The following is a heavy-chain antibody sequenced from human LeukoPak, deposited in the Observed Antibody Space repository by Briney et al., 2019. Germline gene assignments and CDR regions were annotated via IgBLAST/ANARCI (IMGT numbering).Heavy chain of an antibody. Sequence: SVKVSCKASGGTFSSYAISWVRQAPGQGLEWMGGIIPILGTANYAQKFQGRVTITADESTSTAYMELSSLRSEDTAVYYCAALYYDSPPFDYWGQGTLVTVSS. CDR2: IIPILGTA. J-gene: IGHJ4*02. CDR3: AALYYDSPPFDY. V-gene: IGHV1-69*13. CDR1: GGTFSSYA. D-gene: IGHD3-22*01.